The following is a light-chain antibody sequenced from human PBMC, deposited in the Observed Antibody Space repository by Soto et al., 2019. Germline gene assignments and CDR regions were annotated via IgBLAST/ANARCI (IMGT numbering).Light chain of an antibody. CDR2: DVS. CDR3: SSYTSSSTPLV. Sequence: QSVLTQPASVSGSPGQSITISCTGTSSDVGGYNYVSWYQQHPGKANKLMIYDVSNRPSGVSNRFSGSKSVNTASLTISGLQAEDEADYYCSSYTSSSTPLVFGTGTKVTVL. J-gene: IGLJ1*01. V-gene: IGLV2-14*01. CDR1: SSDVGGYNY.